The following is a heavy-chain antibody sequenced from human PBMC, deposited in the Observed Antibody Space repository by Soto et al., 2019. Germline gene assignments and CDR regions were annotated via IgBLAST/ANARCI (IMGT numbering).Heavy chain of an antibody. Sequence: EVQLVESGGGLVQPGGSLRLSCAASGFTFSSYWMSWVRQAPGKGLEWVANIKQDGSEKYYVDSVKGRFTISRDNAKNSLYVQMNGMRAEDTAVYFCARGGRDGYNFDYWGQGTLVTVS. CDR1: GFTFSSYW. D-gene: IGHD5-12*01. CDR3: ARGGRDGYNFDY. J-gene: IGHJ4*02. V-gene: IGHV3-7*05. CDR2: IKQDGSEK.